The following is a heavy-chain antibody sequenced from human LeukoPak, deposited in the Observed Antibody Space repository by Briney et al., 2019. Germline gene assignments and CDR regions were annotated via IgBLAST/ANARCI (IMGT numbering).Heavy chain of an antibody. Sequence: GGSLRLSCAASGFTVSSNYMSWVRQAPGKGLECVSVMYTGGSANYADSVKGRFTISRDNSKNTLYLQMSSLRVEDTAVYYCARDIGSAWYNAFDMWGQGTMVTVSS. CDR2: MYTGGSA. CDR3: ARDIGSAWYNAFDM. V-gene: IGHV3-66*01. CDR1: GFTVSSNY. D-gene: IGHD6-13*01. J-gene: IGHJ3*02.